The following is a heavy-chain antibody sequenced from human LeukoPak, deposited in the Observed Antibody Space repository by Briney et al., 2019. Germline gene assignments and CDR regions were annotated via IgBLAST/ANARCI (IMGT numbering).Heavy chain of an antibody. V-gene: IGHV3-30*18. CDR1: GFTFSSYG. J-gene: IGHJ6*02. Sequence: PGGSLRLSCAASGFTFSSYGMHWVRQAPGKGLEWVAVISYDGSNKYYADSVKGRFTISRDNSKHTLYLQMNSLRAEDTAVYYCAKRQQLPPASFPYYYYGMDVWGQGTTVTVSS. CDR2: ISYDGSNK. CDR3: AKRQQLPPASFPYYYYGMDV. D-gene: IGHD6-13*01.